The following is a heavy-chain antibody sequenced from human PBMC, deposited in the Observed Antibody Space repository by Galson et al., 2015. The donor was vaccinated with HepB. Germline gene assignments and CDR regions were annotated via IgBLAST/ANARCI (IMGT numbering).Heavy chain of an antibody. J-gene: IGHJ4*02. V-gene: IGHV3-33*01. Sequence: SLRLSCAASGFTFSTYGFHWVRQAPGKGLEWVAVIWYDGSKKYYADSVKGRFTISRDDSKNTLYLQMNSLRAEDTALYYCARDLGTTSYYFDYWGQGTLVTVSS. D-gene: IGHD1-7*01. CDR2: IWYDGSKK. CDR1: GFTFSTYG. CDR3: ARDLGTTSYYFDY.